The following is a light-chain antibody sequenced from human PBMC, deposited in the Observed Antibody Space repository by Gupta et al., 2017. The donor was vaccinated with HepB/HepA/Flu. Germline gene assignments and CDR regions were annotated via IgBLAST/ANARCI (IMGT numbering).Light chain of an antibody. CDR2: DVS. J-gene: IGLJ2*01. CDR3: SSYTSRSTLHVL. Sequence: QSALTQPASVSGSPGQSITISCTGTSSDVGGYNYVSWYQQHPGKAPKLMIYDVSNRPSGVSNRFSGSKSGNTASLTISGLQAEDEADYYCSSYTSRSTLHVLFGGGTKLTVL. V-gene: IGLV2-14*03. CDR1: SSDVGGYNY.